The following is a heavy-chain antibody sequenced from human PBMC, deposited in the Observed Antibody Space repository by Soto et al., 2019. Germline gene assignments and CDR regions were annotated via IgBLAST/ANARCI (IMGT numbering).Heavy chain of an antibody. J-gene: IGHJ5*02. CDR3: AREVNSSPARGPNWFDP. CDR2: TYHSGTT. D-gene: IGHD6-13*01. Sequence: VQLQESGPGLVQPSGTLSLTCAVSGDSSNNSHWWSCVRQTPGKGLEWIGETYHSGTTNYNPSLKTRVTISIDKSKNQFSLKMNSVTAADTAVYYCAREVNSSPARGPNWFDPWGQGTLVTVSS. V-gene: IGHV4-4*02. CDR1: GDSSNNSHW.